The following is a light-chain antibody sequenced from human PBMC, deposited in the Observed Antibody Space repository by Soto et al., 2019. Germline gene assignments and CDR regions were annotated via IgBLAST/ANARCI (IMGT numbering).Light chain of an antibody. V-gene: IGKV1-5*01. Sequence: DIQMTQSPSTLSASVGERVTLTCRASQSISYWLAWYQQKSGKAPKLLIYDASDLERGVPSRFSGSGSGTEITLTISGLQPDDFATYYCQQYDNDPHTFGQGTKLEIK. CDR2: DAS. CDR1: QSISYW. CDR3: QQYDNDPHT. J-gene: IGKJ2*01.